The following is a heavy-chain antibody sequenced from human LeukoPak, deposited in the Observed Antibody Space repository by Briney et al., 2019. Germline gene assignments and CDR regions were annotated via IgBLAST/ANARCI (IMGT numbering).Heavy chain of an antibody. CDR3: AILSGTYTGD. V-gene: IGHV3-74*01. Sequence: GGSLRLSCAASGFTFSNAWMSWVRQAPGKGLVWVSRINSDGSSTSYADSVKGRFTISRDNAKNTLDLQMNSLRAEDTAVYYCAILSGTYTGDWGQGTLVTVSS. CDR2: INSDGSST. J-gene: IGHJ4*02. CDR1: GFTFSNAW. D-gene: IGHD1-26*01.